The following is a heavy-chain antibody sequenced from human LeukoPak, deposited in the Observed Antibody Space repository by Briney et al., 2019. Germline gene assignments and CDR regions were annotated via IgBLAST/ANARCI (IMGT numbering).Heavy chain of an antibody. CDR3: ARGSEGYCSGGSCPPSWFDP. V-gene: IGHV1-2*02. J-gene: IGHJ5*02. D-gene: IGHD2-15*01. Sequence: GASVKVPCKASGYTFTGYYMHWVRQAPGQGLEWMGWINPNSGGTNYAQKFQGRVTMTRDTSISTAYMELSRLRSDDTAVYYCARGSEGYCSGGSCPPSWFDPWGQGTLVTVSS. CDR2: INPNSGGT. CDR1: GYTFTGYY.